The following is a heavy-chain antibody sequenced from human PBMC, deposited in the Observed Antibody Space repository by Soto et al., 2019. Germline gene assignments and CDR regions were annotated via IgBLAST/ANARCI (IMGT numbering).Heavy chain of an antibody. J-gene: IGHJ4*02. D-gene: IGHD2-15*01. CDR1: GGSISSYY. Sequence: SETLSLTCTVSGGSISSYYWSWIRQPPGKGLEWIGYIYYSGSTNYNPSIKSRVTISVDTSKNQFSLKLSSVTAADTAVYYCTRRPFRTTSGGIDYWGRGTLVT. CDR3: TRRPFRTTSGGIDY. V-gene: IGHV4-59*08. CDR2: IYYSGST.